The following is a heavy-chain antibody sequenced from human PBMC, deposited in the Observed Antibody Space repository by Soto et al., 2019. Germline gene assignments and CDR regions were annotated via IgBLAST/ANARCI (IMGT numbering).Heavy chain of an antibody. J-gene: IGHJ5*02. CDR3: AKGAYYGSGSYYLSWFDP. CDR2: ISWNSGSI. V-gene: IGHV3-9*01. D-gene: IGHD3-10*01. CDR1: GFTFDDYA. Sequence: GGSLRLSCAASGFTFDDYAMHWVRQAPGKGLEWVSGISWNSGSIGYADSVKGRFTISRDNAKNSLYLQMNSLRAEDTALYYCAKGAYYGSGSYYLSWFDPWGQGTLVTVSS.